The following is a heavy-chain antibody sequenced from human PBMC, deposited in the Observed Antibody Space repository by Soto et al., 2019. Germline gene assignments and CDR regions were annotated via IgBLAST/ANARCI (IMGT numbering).Heavy chain of an antibody. D-gene: IGHD2-8*01. Sequence: QVQLVQSGAEVKKPGASVKVSCKASGYTFTSYGISWVRQAPGQGLEWMGWISAYNGNTNYAQKLQGRVTMTTDTSTSTDYMELRSLISDDAAVYYCARLTELMGYGMDVWGQGTTVTVSS. CDR1: GYTFTSYG. CDR3: ARLTELMGYGMDV. J-gene: IGHJ6*02. CDR2: ISAYNGNT. V-gene: IGHV1-18*01.